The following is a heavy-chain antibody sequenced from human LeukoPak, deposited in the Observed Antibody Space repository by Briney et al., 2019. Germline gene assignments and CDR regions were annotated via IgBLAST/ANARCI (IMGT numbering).Heavy chain of an antibody. Sequence: GGSLRLSCAASGFTFSDYYMSWIRQAPGKGLEWVSYISSSSSYTNYADSVKGRFTISRDNAKNSLYLQMNSLRAEGTAVYYCARVFSGYANQYYFDYWGQGTLVTVSS. V-gene: IGHV3-11*05. CDR1: GFTFSDYY. CDR3: ARVFSGYANQYYFDY. J-gene: IGHJ4*02. D-gene: IGHD5-12*01. CDR2: ISSSSSYT.